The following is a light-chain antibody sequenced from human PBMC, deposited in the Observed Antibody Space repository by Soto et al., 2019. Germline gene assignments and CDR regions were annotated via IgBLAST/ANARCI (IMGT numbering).Light chain of an antibody. CDR2: AAF. CDR3: LQHNTFPCT. Sequence: DIQMTQSPSFLSASVGDRVTITCRASRGIRNDLAWYQQKPGKAPNRLIYAAFSLQSGVLSRFSGSGAGPDFTLTISGVQPEDFATYYCLQHNTFPCTFGQGTKLEIK. CDR1: RGIRND. V-gene: IGKV1-17*01. J-gene: IGKJ2*02.